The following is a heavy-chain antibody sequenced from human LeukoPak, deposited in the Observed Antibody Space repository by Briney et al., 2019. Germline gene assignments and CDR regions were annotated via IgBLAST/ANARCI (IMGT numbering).Heavy chain of an antibody. CDR2: IYYSGST. CDR3: AREMVRGVTTNY. V-gene: IGHV4-59*01. J-gene: IGHJ4*02. D-gene: IGHD3-10*01. CDR1: GGSINNNY. Sequence: SETLSLTCTVSGGSINNNYWSWIRQPPKKGLEWIGYIYYSGSTNYNPALKSRVTISVDTSKNQVSLKLSSVAPADTAVYYCAREMVRGVTTNYWGQGTLVTVSS.